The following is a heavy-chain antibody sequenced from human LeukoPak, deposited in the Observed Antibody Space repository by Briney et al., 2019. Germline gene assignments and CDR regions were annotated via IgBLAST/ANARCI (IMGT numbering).Heavy chain of an antibody. CDR2: IRYDGSNK. Sequence: GGSLRLSCAASGFTFSSYGMHWVRQAPGKGLEWVAFIRYDGSNKYYADSVKGRFTISRDNSKNTLYLQMNSLRAEDTAVYYCAKVLNDYHLKGGYYYMDVWGKGTTVTVSS. CDR3: AKVLNDYHLKGGYYYMDV. D-gene: IGHD4-11*01. CDR1: GFTFSSYG. J-gene: IGHJ6*03. V-gene: IGHV3-30*02.